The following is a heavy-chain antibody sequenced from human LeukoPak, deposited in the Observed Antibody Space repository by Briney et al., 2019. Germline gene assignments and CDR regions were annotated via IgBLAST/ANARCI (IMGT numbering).Heavy chain of an antibody. Sequence: ASETLSLTCAVYGGSFSGYYWSWIRQPPGKGLEWIGEINHSGSTNYNPSLKSRVTISVDTSKNQFSLKLSSVTAADTAVYYCARGIHYCSSTSCYSHFDYWGQGTLVTVSS. CDR3: ARGIHYCSSTSCYSHFDY. D-gene: IGHD2-2*01. CDR2: INHSGST. CDR1: GGSFSGYY. V-gene: IGHV4-34*01. J-gene: IGHJ4*02.